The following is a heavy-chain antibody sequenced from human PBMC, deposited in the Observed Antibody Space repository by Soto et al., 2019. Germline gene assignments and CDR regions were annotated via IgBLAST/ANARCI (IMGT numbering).Heavy chain of an antibody. Sequence: ASVKVSCKASGYTFTSYYMHWVRQAPGQGLEWMGIINPGVGSTSSASYAQKFQGRVTMTRDTSTSTVYMELSSLTSDDTAVYYCARGIAVAGNLDYWGQGTLVTVSS. V-gene: IGHV1-46*01. CDR3: ARGIAVAGNLDY. D-gene: IGHD6-19*01. J-gene: IGHJ4*02. CDR1: GYTFTSYY. CDR2: INPGVGSTSSA.